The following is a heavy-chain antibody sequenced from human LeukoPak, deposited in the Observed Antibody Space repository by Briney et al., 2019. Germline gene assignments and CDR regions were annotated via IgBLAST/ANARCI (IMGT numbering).Heavy chain of an antibody. CDR1: GGSISSSSYY. V-gene: IGHV4-39*07. D-gene: IGHD5-24*01. Sequence: PSETLSLTCTVSGGSISSSSYYWGWIRQPPGKGLEWIGSIYYSGSTYYNPSLKSRVTISVDTSKNQFSLKLSSVTAADTAVYYCAREWLQLKAFNYWGQGTLVTVSS. CDR3: AREWLQLKAFNY. CDR2: IYYSGST. J-gene: IGHJ4*02.